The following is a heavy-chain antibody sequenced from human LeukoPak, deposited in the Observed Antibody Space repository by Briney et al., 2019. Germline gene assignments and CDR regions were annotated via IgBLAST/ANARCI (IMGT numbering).Heavy chain of an antibody. CDR3: AKDLVGNYGDYFDY. V-gene: IGHV3-23*01. J-gene: IGHJ4*02. CDR2: ISGSGDIT. CDR1: GFTFSNAW. Sequence: PGGSLRLSCAASGFTFSNAWMSWVRQAPGKGLEWVSGISGSGDITNYADSVKGRFTVSRDNSKNTLYLQMNSLRAEDTAVYYCAKDLVGNYGDYFDYWGQGTLVTVSS. D-gene: IGHD4-17*01.